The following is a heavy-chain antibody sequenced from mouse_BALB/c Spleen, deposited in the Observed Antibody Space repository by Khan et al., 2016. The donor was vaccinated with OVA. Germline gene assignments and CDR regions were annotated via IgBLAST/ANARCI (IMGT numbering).Heavy chain of an antibody. V-gene: IGHV14-1*02. CDR1: GFNIKDYY. CDR3: ARRGYCKYWFAY. D-gene: IGHD1-1*01. CDR2: IIPENGNT. J-gene: IGHJ3*01. Sequence: EVQLHESGAELVRPAALVKLSCKASGFNIKDYYMYWVKQRPEQSLEWIRWIIPENGNTIYDPNFQSKASITADTSSNTSYLQLSSLTSEDTAVYYCARRGYCKYWFAYWGQGTLVTVSA.